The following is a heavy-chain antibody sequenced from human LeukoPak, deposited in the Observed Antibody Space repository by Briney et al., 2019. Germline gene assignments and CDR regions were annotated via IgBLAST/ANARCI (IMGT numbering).Heavy chain of an antibody. D-gene: IGHD3-22*01. V-gene: IGHV3-23*01. CDR1: GFTFSSYA. Sequence: GGSLRLSCTASGFTFSSYAMSWVRQAPGRGLEWVSFISGSGGNTYYADSVKGRFTISRDNSKNTLYLQMNSLRAEDTAVYYCAKDLYYDSSGYYYDRSYPGYYFDYWGQGTLVTVSS. CDR2: ISGSGGNT. J-gene: IGHJ4*02. CDR3: AKDLYYDSSGYYYDRSYPGYYFDY.